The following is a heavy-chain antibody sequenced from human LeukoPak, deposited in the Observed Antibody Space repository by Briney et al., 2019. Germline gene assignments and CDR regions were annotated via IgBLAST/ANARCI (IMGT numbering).Heavy chain of an antibody. CDR2: INPNSGGT. CDR3: ARDVFTRHSSGWYGGGY. V-gene: IGHV1-2*02. Sequence: GASVKVSCKASGYTFTGYYMHWVRQAPGQGLEWMGWINPNSGGTNYAQKFQGRVTMTRDTSISTAYMELSRLRSDDTAVYYCARDVFTRHSSGWYGGGYWGQGTLVTVSS. J-gene: IGHJ4*02. CDR1: GYTFTGYY. D-gene: IGHD6-19*01.